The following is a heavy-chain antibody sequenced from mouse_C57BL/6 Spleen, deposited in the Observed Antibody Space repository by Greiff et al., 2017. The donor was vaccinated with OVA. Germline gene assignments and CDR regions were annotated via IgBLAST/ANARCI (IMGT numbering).Heavy chain of an antibody. CDR3: ASAYYYGSSPYYAMDY. J-gene: IGHJ4*01. CDR1: GYTFTDYN. CDR2: INPNNGGT. Sequence: EVKLVESGPELVKPGASVKIPCKASGYTFTDYNMDWVKQSHGKSLEWIGDINPNNGGTIYNQKFKGKATLTVDKSSSTAYMELRSLTSEDTAVYYCASAYYYGSSPYYAMDYWGQGTSVTVSS. D-gene: IGHD1-1*01. V-gene: IGHV1-18*01.